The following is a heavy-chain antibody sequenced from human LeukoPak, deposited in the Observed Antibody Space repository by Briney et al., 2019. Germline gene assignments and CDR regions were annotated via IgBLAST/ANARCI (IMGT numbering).Heavy chain of an antibody. CDR2: ISTYNDNT. Sequence: ASVKVSCKASGYTFTSYGISWVRQAPGQGLEWMGWISTYNDNTNYAQKLQGRVTMTTDTSTSTAYMELRSLRSDDTAVYYCARDSSYYYDSSGYYYFYFQHWGQGTLVTVSS. CDR3: ARDSSYYYDSSGYYYFYFQH. V-gene: IGHV1-18*01. CDR1: GYTFTSYG. J-gene: IGHJ1*01. D-gene: IGHD3-22*01.